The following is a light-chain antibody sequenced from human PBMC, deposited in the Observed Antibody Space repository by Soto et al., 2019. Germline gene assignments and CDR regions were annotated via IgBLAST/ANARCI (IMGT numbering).Light chain of an antibody. Sequence: DIQMTQSPSSLSASVGDRVTITCRASRSIISYLNWYQQKPGKAPKLLIYAASSLQGGVPSRFSGSGSGTDFTLTISSLQPEDFATYYCQQSYSTPLTFGGGTKVEIK. J-gene: IGKJ4*01. CDR1: RSIISY. CDR3: QQSYSTPLT. CDR2: AAS. V-gene: IGKV1-39*01.